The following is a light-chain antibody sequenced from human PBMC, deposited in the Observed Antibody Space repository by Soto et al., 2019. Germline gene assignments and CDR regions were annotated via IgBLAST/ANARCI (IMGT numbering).Light chain of an antibody. CDR2: GTN. CDR1: SSNIGNNN. J-gene: IGLJ2*01. Sequence: QSVLTQPPSASGTPGQRVTISCSGSSSNIGNNNVNWYQQLPGTAPKLLIYGTNQRPSGVPDRISGSKSGTSASLAISGLQSEDEADYYCAACDDSLNGVVFGGGTKLTVL. V-gene: IGLV1-44*01. CDR3: AACDDSLNGVV.